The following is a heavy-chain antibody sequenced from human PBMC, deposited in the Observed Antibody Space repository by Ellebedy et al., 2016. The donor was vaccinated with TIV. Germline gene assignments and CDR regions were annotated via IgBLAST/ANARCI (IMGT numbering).Heavy chain of an antibody. CDR1: GGTFSSYA. Sequence: AASVKVSCKASGGTFSSYAISWVRQAPGQGLEWMGRIIPILGIANYAQKFQGRVTITADKSTSTAYMELSSLRSEDTAVYYCARTYYYDSSGYYSLDYWGQGTLVTVSS. CDR2: IIPILGIA. J-gene: IGHJ4*02. V-gene: IGHV1-69*04. D-gene: IGHD3-22*01. CDR3: ARTYYYDSSGYYSLDY.